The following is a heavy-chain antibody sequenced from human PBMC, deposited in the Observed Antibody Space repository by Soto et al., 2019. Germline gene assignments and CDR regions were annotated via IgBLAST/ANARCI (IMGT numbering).Heavy chain of an antibody. D-gene: IGHD2-2*01. CDR1: GYTFTGYY. Sequence: ASVKVSCKASGYTFTGYYMHWVRQAPGQGLEWMGWINPNSGGTNYAQKFQGWVTMTRDTSISTAYMELSRLRSDDTAVYYCARGERYCSSTSCLDPWGQGTLVTVSS. CDR3: ARGERYCSSTSCLDP. CDR2: INPNSGGT. V-gene: IGHV1-2*04. J-gene: IGHJ5*02.